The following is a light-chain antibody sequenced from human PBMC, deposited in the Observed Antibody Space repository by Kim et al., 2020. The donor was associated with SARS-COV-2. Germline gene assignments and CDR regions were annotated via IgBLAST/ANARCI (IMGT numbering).Light chain of an antibody. CDR2: GTF. CDR1: TSHLAARYH. J-gene: IGLJ2*01. Sequence: SVSICRSENTSHLAARYHVHWDQQPPRTAPTLLIYGTFTRPSGVPDRFSGSKSGTSASLAITGLQAEDEDDYYCQAYDRNLSVHVVFGGGTQLTVL. CDR3: QAYDRNLSVHVV. V-gene: IGLV1-40*01.